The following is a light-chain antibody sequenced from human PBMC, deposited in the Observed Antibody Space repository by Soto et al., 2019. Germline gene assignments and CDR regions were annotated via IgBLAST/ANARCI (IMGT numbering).Light chain of an antibody. CDR1: SSDVGGYDY. CDR3: SSYAGSNNPVV. CDR2: EVT. J-gene: IGLJ2*01. Sequence: ALTQPPSASGSPGQSVTISCTGTSSDVGGYDYVSWYQQHPGKAPKLLIYEVTKRPSGVPDRFSGSKSGNTASLTVSGLQAEDEADYYCSSYAGSNNPVVFGGGTKLTVL. V-gene: IGLV2-8*01.